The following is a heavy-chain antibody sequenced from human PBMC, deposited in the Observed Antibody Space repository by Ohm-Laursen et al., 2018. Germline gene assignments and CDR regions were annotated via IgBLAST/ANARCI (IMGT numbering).Heavy chain of an antibody. Sequence: SLRLSCAASGFTFSNYNINWVRQAPGKGLEWVSCISFSSSYIFYTDSVKGRFTISRDNAKNSVFLQMNSLRAEDTAVYYCSRFDYNTYTMDVWGQGTTVTVSS. CDR2: ISFSSSYI. CDR3: SRFDYNTYTMDV. J-gene: IGHJ6*02. CDR1: GFTFSNYN. V-gene: IGHV3-21*01. D-gene: IGHD3-10*01.